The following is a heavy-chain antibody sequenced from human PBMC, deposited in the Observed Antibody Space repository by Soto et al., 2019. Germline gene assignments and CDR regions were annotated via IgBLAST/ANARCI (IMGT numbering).Heavy chain of an antibody. CDR1: GFTFSTYW. D-gene: IGHD1-20*01. CDR3: ARGEEDARYYFDY. Sequence: EAQLMQSGGALVQPGGSLRLSCAASGFTFSTYWMHWVRQAPGKGLVWVSRIDTYGSSRSYADSVKGRFTISSDNAENTVYLKMNRLRAEDTAVYYCARGEEDARYYFDYWGQGNLVTVSS. J-gene: IGHJ4*02. CDR2: IDTYGSSR. V-gene: IGHV3-74*01.